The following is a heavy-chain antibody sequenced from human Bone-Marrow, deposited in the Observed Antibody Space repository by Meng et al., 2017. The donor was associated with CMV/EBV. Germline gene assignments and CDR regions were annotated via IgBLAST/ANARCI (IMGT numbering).Heavy chain of an antibody. J-gene: IGHJ5*02. CDR3: ARGRVYSA. CDR1: GFTFSSYE. D-gene: IGHD2-8*01. Sequence: AGSRSLSCAASGFTFSSYEMNWVRQAPGKGLEWVSYISSSGSTIDYADSVKGRFTISRDNAKNSLYLQMNSLRAEDTAVYYCARGRVYSAWGQGTLVTVSS. V-gene: IGHV3-48*03. CDR2: ISSSGSTI.